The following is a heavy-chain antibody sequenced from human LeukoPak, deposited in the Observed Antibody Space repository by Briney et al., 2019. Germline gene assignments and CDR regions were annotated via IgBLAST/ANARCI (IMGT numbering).Heavy chain of an antibody. CDR2: INPNNGGT. D-gene: IGHD2-15*01. J-gene: IGHJ4*02. CDR3: ARVGPDTYCSGGSCYVDY. V-gene: IGHV1-2*02. Sequence: APVTVSCKASGYTFSDYYMHWVRQAPGQGLEWMGRINPNNGGTNFAQKFQGRVTMTRDTSVSTAYMELSGLRSDDTAVYYCARVGPDTYCSGGSCYVDYWGQGTLVTVSP. CDR1: GYTFSDYY.